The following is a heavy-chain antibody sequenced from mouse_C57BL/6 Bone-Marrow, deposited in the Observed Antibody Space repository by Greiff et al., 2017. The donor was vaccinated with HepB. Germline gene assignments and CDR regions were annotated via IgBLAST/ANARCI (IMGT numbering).Heavy chain of an antibody. CDR2: FNPSTGGT. Sequence: VQLQQSGPELVKPGASVKISCKASGYSFTGYYMNWVKQSPEKSLEWIGEFNPSTGGTTYNQKFKAKATLTVDKSSSTAYMQLNSLTSEDSAVYYCARDGYDWYFDVWGTGTTVTVSS. D-gene: IGHD2-2*01. CDR3: ARDGYDWYFDV. J-gene: IGHJ1*03. CDR1: GYSFTGYY. V-gene: IGHV1-42*01.